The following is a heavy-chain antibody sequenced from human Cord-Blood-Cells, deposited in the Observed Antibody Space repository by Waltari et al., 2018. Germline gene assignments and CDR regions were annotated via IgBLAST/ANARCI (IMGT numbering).Heavy chain of an antibody. CDR3: ARASVYYDFWSGYYFDY. CDR1: GGTFSSYA. J-gene: IGHJ4*02. CDR2: IIPIFGTA. D-gene: IGHD3-3*01. V-gene: IGHV1-69*01. Sequence: QVQLVQSGAEVKKPGSSVKVSCKASGGTFSSYASSWVRQPPGQGLEWMGGIIPIFGTANYAQKFQGRVTITADESTSTAYMELSSLRSEDTAVYYCARASVYYDFWSGYYFDYWGQGTLVTVSS.